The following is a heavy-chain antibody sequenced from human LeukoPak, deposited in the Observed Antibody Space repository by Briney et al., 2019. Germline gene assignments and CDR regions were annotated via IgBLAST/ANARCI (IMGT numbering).Heavy chain of an antibody. CDR1: AFTFSSYG. D-gene: IGHD3-16*01. J-gene: IGHJ4*02. CDR3: AGGASYFDY. Sequence: PGGSMSLSSAASAFTFSSYGMHWVRQAPGKGLEWVAVISYDGSNKYYADSVKGQFTISRNNSKNTLYLKMNSLRAEDTAVYYCAGGASYFDYWGQGTLVTVSS. CDR2: ISYDGSNK. V-gene: IGHV3-30*03.